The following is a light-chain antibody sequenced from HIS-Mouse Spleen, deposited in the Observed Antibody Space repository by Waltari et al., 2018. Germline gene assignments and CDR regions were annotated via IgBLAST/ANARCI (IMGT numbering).Light chain of an antibody. J-gene: IGKJ1*01. V-gene: IGKV3-20*01. CDR1: QSVSSIY. CDR2: GAS. CDR3: QQYGSSPRT. Sequence: EIVLTQSPGTLSLSPGERATLPCRASQSVSSIYLAGYQQKPGQAPRPRIYGASSRATGIPDRFSGSGSGTDFTLTISRLGPEDFAVYYCQQYGSSPRTFGQGTKVEIK.